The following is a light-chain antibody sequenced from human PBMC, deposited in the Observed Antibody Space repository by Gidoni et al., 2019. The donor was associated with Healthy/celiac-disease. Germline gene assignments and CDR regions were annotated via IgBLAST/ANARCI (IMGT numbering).Light chain of an antibody. Sequence: DIQMTQSPSSLSASVGDRVTITCRASQSISSYLNWYQQKPGKAPKLLIYAASSLQSGVPSRFSGSGAGTDFTLTISSLQPEDFVTYYCQQSYSTSEFTFGPGTKVDIK. CDR2: AAS. V-gene: IGKV1-39*01. CDR1: QSISSY. J-gene: IGKJ3*01. CDR3: QQSYSTSEFT.